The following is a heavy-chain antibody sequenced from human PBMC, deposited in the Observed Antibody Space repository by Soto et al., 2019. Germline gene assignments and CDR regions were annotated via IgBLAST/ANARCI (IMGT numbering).Heavy chain of an antibody. CDR2: IYYSGST. CDR1: GGSVSSGSYY. D-gene: IGHD3-3*01. V-gene: IGHV4-61*01. J-gene: IGHJ4*02. CDR3: ARAFTIFGVVVTYYFDY. Sequence: SETLSLTCTVSGGSVSSGSYYWSWIRQPPGKGLEWIGYIYYSGSTNYNPSLKSRVTISVDTSKNQFSLKLSSVTAADTAVYYCARAFTIFGVVVTYYFDYWGQGTLVTVS.